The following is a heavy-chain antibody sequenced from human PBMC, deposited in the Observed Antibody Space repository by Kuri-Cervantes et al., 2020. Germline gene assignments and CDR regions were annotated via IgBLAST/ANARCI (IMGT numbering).Heavy chain of an antibody. V-gene: IGHV3-23*01. CDR1: GLTFSSYV. CDR2: ISGSGINI. D-gene: IGHD6-19*01. J-gene: IGHJ6*03. CDR3: ARDWSSGWYMDV. Sequence: GGSLRLSCAASGLTFSSYVMSWVRQAPGKGLEWVSSISGSGINIYYGDSVRGRFTISRGNSKNTLYLQMNNLRAEDTAVYYCARDWSSGWYMDVWGKGTTVTVSS.